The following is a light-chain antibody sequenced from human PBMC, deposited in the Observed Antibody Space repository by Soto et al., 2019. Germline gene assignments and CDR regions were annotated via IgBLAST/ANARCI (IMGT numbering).Light chain of an antibody. CDR2: GAS. CDR3: QRYDSLRT. J-gene: IGKJ1*01. V-gene: IGKV3-20*01. CDR1: QSVRSNF. Sequence: EMVLTQSQGALSLYAGERATLSCLASQSVRSNFLAWYQQKPGQAPRLLIYGASNRATGIPDRFSGSGSGTDFTLTITRLEAEDFAMYYCQRYDSLRTFGQGTKV.